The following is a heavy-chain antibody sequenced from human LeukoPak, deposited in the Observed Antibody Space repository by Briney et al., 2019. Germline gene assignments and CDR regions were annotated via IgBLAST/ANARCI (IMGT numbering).Heavy chain of an antibody. J-gene: IGHJ4*02. V-gene: IGHV3-7*03. D-gene: IGHD6-13*01. CDR2: IKPDGTTK. Sequence: GGSLRLSCAASGFTFTNYGMHWVRQAPGKGLEWVANIKPDGTTKFYVDSVKGRFTISRDNALNSLYLQMNSLSAEDTAIYYCARSIPYGTTWYGRSDYWGQGTLVTVSS. CDR1: GFTFTNYG. CDR3: ARSIPYGTTWYGRSDY.